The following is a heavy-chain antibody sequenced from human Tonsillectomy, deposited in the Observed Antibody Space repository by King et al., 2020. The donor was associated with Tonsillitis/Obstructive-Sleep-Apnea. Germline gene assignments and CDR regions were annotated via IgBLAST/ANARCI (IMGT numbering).Heavy chain of an antibody. CDR2: IYYSGTT. J-gene: IGHJ6*03. Sequence: LQLQESGPGLVKPSETLSLTCTVSGDSISSSLYHWGWIRQPPGKGLEWIATIYYSGTTYYNPSLTSRVTISVATSKNQFSLNLNSVTAADTAVYYCVRHSRDSSWGDYFCYIDVWGKGTMVTVSS. CDR1: GDSISSSLYH. V-gene: IGHV4-39*01. D-gene: IGHD6-6*01. CDR3: VRHSRDSSWGDYFCYIDV.